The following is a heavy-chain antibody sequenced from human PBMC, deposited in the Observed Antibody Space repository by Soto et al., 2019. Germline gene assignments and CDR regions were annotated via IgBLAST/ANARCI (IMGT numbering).Heavy chain of an antibody. Sequence: SETLSLTCNMSGDSYSISTYSWSWIRQPPGKALQWIGFIYQSGVTSYNPSLASRVSISLDTSANLFSMNLSAVTAADTAIYYCGKGFYGSGGPDVWGPGTLVTVSS. CDR1: GDSYSISTYS. V-gene: IGHV4-30-2*01. J-gene: IGHJ4*02. CDR2: IYQSGVT. D-gene: IGHD3-10*01. CDR3: GKGFYGSGGPDV.